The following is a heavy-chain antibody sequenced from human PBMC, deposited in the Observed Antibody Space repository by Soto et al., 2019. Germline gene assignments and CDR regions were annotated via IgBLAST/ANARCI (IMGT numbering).Heavy chain of an antibody. V-gene: IGHV4-34*01. Sequence: XETLSLTCAVYGGSFSGYYWTWIRQSPEKGLEWIGEINHSGSTNQNPSLQSRVSISVDTSKNQFSLKLRSVTAADTAVYYCARGVSVMVAFERDAHDKYFFDSWSLGTQVTVSS. CDR2: INHSGST. J-gene: IGHJ4*02. D-gene: IGHD2-15*01. CDR1: GGSFSGYY. CDR3: ARGVSVMVAFERDAHDKYFFDS.